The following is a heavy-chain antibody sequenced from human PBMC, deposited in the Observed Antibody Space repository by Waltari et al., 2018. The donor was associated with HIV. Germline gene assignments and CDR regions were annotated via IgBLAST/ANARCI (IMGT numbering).Heavy chain of an antibody. CDR1: ALPIACNS. CDR2: INQDGSQK. CDR3: SREYYDFWSGYYTTGLDV. V-gene: IGHV3-7*03. J-gene: IGHJ6*02. Sequence: RLEAWRGRVQPGDSVRPPLEPPALPIACNSMTRFPQPPVKGLEWVANINQDGSQKYYVDSVKGRFNISRDNSRNSIYLQLNNRTAGDTAVYYCSREYYDFWSGYYTTGLDVWGQGTTVIVS. D-gene: IGHD3-3*01.